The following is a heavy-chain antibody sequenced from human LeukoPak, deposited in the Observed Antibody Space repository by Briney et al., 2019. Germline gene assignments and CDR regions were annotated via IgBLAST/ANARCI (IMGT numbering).Heavy chain of an antibody. CDR1: GGSISGTNW. V-gene: IGHV4/OR15-8*02. CDR3: SRESGPFCPFGY. D-gene: IGHD1-26*01. Sequence: SETLSLTSGVSGGSISGTNWWSWVRQPPGQCLEWIGEISLAGQTNYNPSLNGRVTMSLDKSSNQFSLHLTSVTAADTATYFCSRESGPFCPFGYWGQGTLVIVSS. J-gene: IGHJ4*02. CDR2: ISLAGQT.